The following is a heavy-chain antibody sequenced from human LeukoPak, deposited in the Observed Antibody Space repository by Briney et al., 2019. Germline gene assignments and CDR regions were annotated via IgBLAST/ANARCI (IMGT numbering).Heavy chain of an antibody. CDR1: GGSFSGYY. V-gene: IGHV4-34*01. D-gene: IGHD3-22*01. J-gene: IGHJ4*02. Sequence: SETLSLTCAVYGGSFSGYYWSWIRQPPGKGLEWIGEINHSGSTNYNPSLKSRVTISVDTSKNQFSLKLSSVTAAGTAVYYCARVNYYDSSGPPEYWGQGTLVTVSS. CDR3: ARVNYYDSSGPPEY. CDR2: INHSGST.